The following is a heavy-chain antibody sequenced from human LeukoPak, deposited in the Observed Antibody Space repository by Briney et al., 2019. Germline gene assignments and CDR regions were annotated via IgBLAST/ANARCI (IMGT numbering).Heavy chain of an antibody. Sequence: GGSLRLSCAASGFTFSSYDMHWVRQATGKGLEWVSAIGTAGDTYYPGSVKGRFTISRENAKNSLYLQMNSLRAEDTAVYYCARASTYYYDSSGYYFVYWGQGTLVTVSS. D-gene: IGHD3-22*01. CDR3: ARASTYYYDSSGYYFVY. V-gene: IGHV3-13*01. J-gene: IGHJ4*02. CDR2: IGTAGDT. CDR1: GFTFSSYD.